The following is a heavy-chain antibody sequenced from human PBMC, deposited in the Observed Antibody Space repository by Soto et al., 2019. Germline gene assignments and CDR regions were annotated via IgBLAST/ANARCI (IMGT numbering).Heavy chain of an antibody. D-gene: IGHD3-10*01. J-gene: IGHJ6*02. CDR2: MNPNSGNT. Sequence: ASVKVSCKASGYTFTSYDINWVRQATGQGLEWMGWMNPNSGNTGYAQKFQGRVTMTRNTSISTAYMELSSLRSEDTAVYYCARGGYYYGSGSYVRAPYGMDVWGQGTPVTVSS. V-gene: IGHV1-8*01. CDR3: ARGGYYYGSGSYVRAPYGMDV. CDR1: GYTFTSYD.